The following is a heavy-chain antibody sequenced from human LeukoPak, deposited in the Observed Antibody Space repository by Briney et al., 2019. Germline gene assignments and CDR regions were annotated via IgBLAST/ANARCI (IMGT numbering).Heavy chain of an antibody. Sequence: GASVKVSCKASGYTLTSYAMHWVRQAPGQRLEWMGWINAGNGNTKYSQKFQGRVTITRDTSASTAYMELSSLRSEDTAVYYCARANTRHYYDSSGYYYVGGDWFDPWGQGTLVTVSS. CDR2: INAGNGNT. J-gene: IGHJ5*02. CDR3: ARANTRHYYDSSGYYYVGGDWFDP. D-gene: IGHD3-22*01. CDR1: GYTLTSYA. V-gene: IGHV1-3*01.